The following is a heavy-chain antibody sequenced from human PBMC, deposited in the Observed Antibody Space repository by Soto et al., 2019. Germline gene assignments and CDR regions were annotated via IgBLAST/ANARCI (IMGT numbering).Heavy chain of an antibody. Sequence: SETLSLTCTVSGGSISSSSYYWGWIRQPPGKGLEWIGNIYYSGSTYYNPSIKSRVTISVDSSKNQFSLNLTSVSAADTAVYYCARLGGFYQSLDSWGQGTLVT. CDR2: IYYSGST. CDR1: GGSISSSSYY. V-gene: IGHV4-39*01. D-gene: IGHD3-22*01. J-gene: IGHJ5*01. CDR3: ARLGGFYQSLDS.